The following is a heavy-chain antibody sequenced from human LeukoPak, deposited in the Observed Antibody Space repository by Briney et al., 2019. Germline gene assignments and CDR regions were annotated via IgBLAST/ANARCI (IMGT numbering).Heavy chain of an antibody. J-gene: IGHJ4*02. CDR2: IIPILGIA. CDR1: VGTFSSYA. Sequence: ASVNVSCKASVGTFSSYAISWVRQAPGQGLEWMGRIIPILGIANYAQKFQGRVTITADKSTSTAYMELSSLRSEDTAVYYCARFGDYYDSSGPYYFDYWGQGTLVTVSS. V-gene: IGHV1-69*04. CDR3: ARFGDYYDSSGPYYFDY. D-gene: IGHD3-22*01.